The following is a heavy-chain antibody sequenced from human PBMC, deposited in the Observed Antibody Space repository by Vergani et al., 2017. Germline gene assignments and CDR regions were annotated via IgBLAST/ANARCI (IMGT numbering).Heavy chain of an antibody. Sequence: QVQLQESGPGLVKPSQTLSLTCTVSGGSISSGGYYWSWIRQNPGKGLEWIGYIYYSGSTYYKPSLKSRVTISVDTSKNQFSLKLSSVTAADTAVYYCARRPDSSSWYPFAYWGQGTLVTVSS. V-gene: IGHV4-31*03. J-gene: IGHJ4*02. CDR2: IYYSGST. CDR3: ARRPDSSSWYPFAY. D-gene: IGHD6-13*01. CDR1: GGSISSGGYY.